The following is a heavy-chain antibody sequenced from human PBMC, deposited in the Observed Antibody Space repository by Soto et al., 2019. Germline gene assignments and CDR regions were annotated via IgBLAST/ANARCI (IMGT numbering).Heavy chain of an antibody. Sequence: EVQLVESGGGRVKPGGSLRLSCAASGFSFSSDSMGWVRQAPGKGLEWVSSISSSGSFKNYADSVKGRFTISRDNAKNSLYLQMSGLKDEDTAVYYCARDPPTGTTLDWADSWGQGTLVTVSS. V-gene: IGHV3-21*01. J-gene: IGHJ4*02. CDR1: GFSFSSDS. CDR3: ARDPPTGTTLDWADS. D-gene: IGHD1-7*01. CDR2: ISSSGSFK.